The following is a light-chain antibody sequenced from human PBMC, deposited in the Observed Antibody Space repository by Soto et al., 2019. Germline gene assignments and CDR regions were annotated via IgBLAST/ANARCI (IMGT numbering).Light chain of an antibody. CDR2: GAS. CDR1: QSVSSN. Sequence: EIVMTQSPATLSVSPGERATLSCRASQSVSSNLAWYQQKPGQAPRLLIYGASTRATGIPARFSGSGSRTEFTLTISSLQSEDFAVYYCQQYNNWPRTFGQGTRLAI. J-gene: IGKJ5*01. V-gene: IGKV3-15*01. CDR3: QQYNNWPRT.